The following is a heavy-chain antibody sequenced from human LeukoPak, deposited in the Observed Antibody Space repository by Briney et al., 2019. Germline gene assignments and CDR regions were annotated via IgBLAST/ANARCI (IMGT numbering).Heavy chain of an antibody. CDR3: AREMRTGYSYGLYYFDY. J-gene: IGHJ4*02. V-gene: IGHV1-69*13. CDR2: IIPIFGTA. Sequence: GASVTVSCKASGYTFTSYDFNWVRQATGQGLEWMGGIIPIFGTANYAQKFQGRVTITADESTSTAYMELSSLRSEDTAVYYCAREMRTGYSYGLYYFDYWGQGTLVTVSS. CDR1: GYTFTSYD. D-gene: IGHD5-18*01.